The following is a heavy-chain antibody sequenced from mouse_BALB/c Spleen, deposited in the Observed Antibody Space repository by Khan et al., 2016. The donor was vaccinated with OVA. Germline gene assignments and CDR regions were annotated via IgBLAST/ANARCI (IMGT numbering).Heavy chain of an antibody. CDR3: ARKNGSVFGY. CDR2: INPHIGET. V-gene: IGHV1-20*02. D-gene: IGHD1-1*01. CDR1: GYSFTGYF. J-gene: IGHJ2*01. Sequence: VQLQQSGPELVKPGASVKISCKASGYSFTGYFMNWVMQSHGKSLEWIGRINPHIGETFYNQKFKGKATLTVDESSSTAHMELRSLASEDSADYYCARKNGSVFGYWGQGTTLTVSS.